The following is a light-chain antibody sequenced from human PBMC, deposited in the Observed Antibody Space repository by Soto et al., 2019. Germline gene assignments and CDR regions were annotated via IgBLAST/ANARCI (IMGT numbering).Light chain of an antibody. V-gene: IGKV1-5*03. J-gene: IGKJ1*01. CDR3: QQYNTYWS. Sequence: DIQMTQSPSTLSASVGDRVTITCRASQSINNWLVWYQQKPGKAPKVLIYKASSLESGVPSRLSGSGSGTEFTLTISSLHPDDFATYYCQQYNTYWSFGQGTKEEIK. CDR2: KAS. CDR1: QSINNW.